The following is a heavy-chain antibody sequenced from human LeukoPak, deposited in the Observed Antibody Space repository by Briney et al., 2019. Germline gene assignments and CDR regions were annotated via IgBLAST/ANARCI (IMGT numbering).Heavy chain of an antibody. V-gene: IGHV3-30-3*01. Sequence: GGSLRLSCAASGFTFSSYAMHWVRQAPGKGLEWVAVISYDGSNKYYADSVKGRFTISRDNSKNTLYLQMNSLRAEDTAVYYCAKEGFDSWGQGTRVTVSS. CDR1: GFTFSSYA. CDR2: ISYDGSNK. CDR3: AKEGFDS. J-gene: IGHJ4*02.